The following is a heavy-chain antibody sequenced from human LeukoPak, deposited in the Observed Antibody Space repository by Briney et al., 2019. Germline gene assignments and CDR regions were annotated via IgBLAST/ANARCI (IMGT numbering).Heavy chain of an antibody. J-gene: IGHJ4*02. D-gene: IGHD4-11*01. V-gene: IGHV4-34*01. CDR1: GGSFSGYY. CDR3: ARLQPYFDY. Sequence: SETLSLTCAVYGGSFSGYYWSWIRQPPGKGLEWIGEINHSGSTNYNPSLKSRVTISVDTSKNQFSLKLFSVTAAETAIYYCARLQPYFDYWGQGTLVTVSS. CDR2: INHSGST.